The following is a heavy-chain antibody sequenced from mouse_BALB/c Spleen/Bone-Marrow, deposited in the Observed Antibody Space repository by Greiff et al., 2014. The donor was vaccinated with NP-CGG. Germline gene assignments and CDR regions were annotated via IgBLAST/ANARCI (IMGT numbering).Heavy chain of an antibody. CDR1: GYTFTSYV. J-gene: IGHJ1*01. D-gene: IGHD2-2*01. CDR2: INPYNDGT. CDR3: ARSLYGYDWYFDV. Sequence: VQLQQSGPELVKPGASVKMSCKASGYTFTSYVMHWVKQKPGQGLEWIGKINPYNDGTKYNEKFKGKATLTSDKSSSTAIMEFSRLTSVDSAVYYCARSLYGYDWYFDVWGAGTTVTVSS. V-gene: IGHV1-14*01.